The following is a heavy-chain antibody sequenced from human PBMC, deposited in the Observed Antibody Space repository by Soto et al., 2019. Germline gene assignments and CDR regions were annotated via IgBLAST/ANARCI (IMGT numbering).Heavy chain of an antibody. V-gene: IGHV3-23*01. D-gene: IGHD3-3*01. J-gene: IGHJ4*02. CDR3: AKGSVMNYDGPSYFDH. Sequence: PGXSLRLSCAASGFTFSIYAINWFRQAPVNGLEWVSSIGVKDVSKYYAESVKGRFTISRDNSRNTLELRLNNLRVEDTAVYYCAKGSVMNYDGPSYFDHWGQGSLVTVSS. CDR1: GFTFSIYA. CDR2: IGVKDVSK.